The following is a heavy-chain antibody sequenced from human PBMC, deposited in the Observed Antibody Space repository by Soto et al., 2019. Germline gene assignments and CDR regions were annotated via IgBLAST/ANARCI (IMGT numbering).Heavy chain of an antibody. J-gene: IGHJ4*02. Sequence: EVQLSESGGDLVQPGGSLRLSCAASGFTFVAYSLSWVRLAPGKGLEWVSGISGSGYSTYYGDSVRGRFTISRDNSWSTLFLQMDSLRAEDAAVYYCAKSNGNDWKRYFFDYWGQGTLVTVSP. CDR3: AKSNGNDWKRYFFDY. CDR1: GFTFVAYS. D-gene: IGHD1-1*01. CDR2: ISGSGYST. V-gene: IGHV3-23*01.